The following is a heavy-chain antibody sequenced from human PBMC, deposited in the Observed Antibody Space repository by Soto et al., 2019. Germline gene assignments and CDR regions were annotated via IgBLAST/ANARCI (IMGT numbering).Heavy chain of an antibody. Sequence: PGGSLRLSCAASGFIFSNYGMSWVRQAPGKGLEWVSGISGGGGTTYYADSVKGRFTISRDNSKNTLSLQVNSLRAEDTAVYYCAKCSPKLAYSSSWRVPYCYYGMDVWGQGTTVTVSS. V-gene: IGHV3-23*01. CDR2: ISGGGGTT. J-gene: IGHJ6*02. CDR3: AKCSPKLAYSSSWRVPYCYYGMDV. D-gene: IGHD6-13*01. CDR1: GFIFSNYG.